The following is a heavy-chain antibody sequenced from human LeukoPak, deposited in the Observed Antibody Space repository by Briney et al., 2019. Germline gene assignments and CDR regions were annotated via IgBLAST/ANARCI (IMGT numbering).Heavy chain of an antibody. CDR1: GFTFSNYG. CDR3: AKDSRGWFGEISLDH. D-gene: IGHD3-10*01. V-gene: IGHV3-30*02. Sequence: PGGSLRLSCAASGFTFSNYGIHWVRQAPGKGLEWVAFIRYDGSNKYNADSVKGRFTISRDNSKNTLYLQMNSLRAEDTAVYYCAKDSRGWFGEISLDHWGQGTLVTVSS. CDR2: IRYDGSNK. J-gene: IGHJ4*02.